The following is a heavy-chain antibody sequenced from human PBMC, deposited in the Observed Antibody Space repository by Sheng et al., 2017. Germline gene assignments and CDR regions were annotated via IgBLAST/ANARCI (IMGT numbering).Heavy chain of an antibody. Sequence: QVQLVESGGGVVQPGRSLRLSCAASGFTFSSYAMHWVRQAPGKGLEWVAVISYDGSNKYYADSVKGRFTISRDNSKNTLYLQMNSLRAEDTAVYYCARAHEPYCGGDCPTLGYWGQGTLVTVSS. CDR1: GFTFSSYA. J-gene: IGHJ4*02. CDR2: ISYDGSNK. D-gene: IGHD2-21*01. CDR3: ARAHEPYCGGDCPTLGY. V-gene: IGHV3-30-3*01.